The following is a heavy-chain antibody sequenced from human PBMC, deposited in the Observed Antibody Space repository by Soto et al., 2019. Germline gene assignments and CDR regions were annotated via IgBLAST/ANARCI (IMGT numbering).Heavy chain of an antibody. V-gene: IGHV1-69*05. CDR3: ARGTVTGSEYLYYYYGMDV. Sequence: QVQLVQSGAEVKKPGSSVKVSCKASGGTFSSYAIDWVRQAPGQGLEWMGGIIPIFGTTNYAQKLQGRVKLTPDASTRTAYMELSTLRSEDTAVYYCARGTVTGSEYLYYYYGMDVWGPGPTVTLSS. D-gene: IGHD1-1*01. J-gene: IGHJ6*02. CDR1: GGTFSSYA. CDR2: IIPIFGTT.